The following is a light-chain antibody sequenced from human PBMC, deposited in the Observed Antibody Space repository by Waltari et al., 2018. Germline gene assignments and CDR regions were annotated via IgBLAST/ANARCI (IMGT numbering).Light chain of an antibody. CDR2: EGT. CDR3: CSYVSNTYV. Sequence: QSALTQPASVSGSPGQSITISCTGTTSHVWTYNLVSWYQQHPGKAPKLIIFEGTKRPSGVSNRFFASKSGNTASLTISGLQADDEADYHCCSYVSNTYVFGTGTKVTVL. J-gene: IGLJ1*01. V-gene: IGLV2-23*01. CDR1: TSHVWTYNL.